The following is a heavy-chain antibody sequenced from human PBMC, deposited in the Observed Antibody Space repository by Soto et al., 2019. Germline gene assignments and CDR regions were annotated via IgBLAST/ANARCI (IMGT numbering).Heavy chain of an antibody. CDR1: GYSFIDFW. CDR3: ARLAFEYDTSTPYYPVLHYYGVDV. CDR2: MYTDASDT. V-gene: IGHV5-51*01. J-gene: IGHJ6*02. Sequence: EETLKISCKPSGYSFIDFWNGRVRQVPRKGLAWMGVMYTDASDTRYRSYFQGHVRISADESISTAYLQWSTLEASDTAKYNCARLAFEYDTSTPYYPVLHYYGVDVWGQGTTVTVSS. D-gene: IGHD3-9*01.